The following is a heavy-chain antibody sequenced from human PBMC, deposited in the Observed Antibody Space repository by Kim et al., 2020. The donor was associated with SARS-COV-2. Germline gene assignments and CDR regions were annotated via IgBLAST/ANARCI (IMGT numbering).Heavy chain of an antibody. CDR2: INTNTGNP. J-gene: IGHJ6*02. CDR3: ARDGGLLWFGELFVYYYYGMDV. CDR1: GYTFTSYA. V-gene: IGHV7-4-1*02. D-gene: IGHD3-10*01. Sequence: ASVKVSCKASGYTFTSYAMNWVRQAPGQGLEWMGWINTNTGNPTYAQGFTGRFVFSLDTSVSTAYLQISSLKAEDTAVYYCARDGGLLWFGELFVYYYYGMDVWGQGTTVTVSS.